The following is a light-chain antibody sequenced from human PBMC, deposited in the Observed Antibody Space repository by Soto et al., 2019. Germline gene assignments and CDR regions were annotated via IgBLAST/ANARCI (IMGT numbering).Light chain of an antibody. CDR3: LQYQSYWT. J-gene: IGKJ1*01. V-gene: IGKV1-5*03. CDR1: QSISRQ. CDR2: QAS. Sequence: DIQMTQSPSTLSASVGGRVSITCRASQSISRQLAWYQQKPGKAPNLLIYQASNLETGVRSRFTGSGSGTEFTLTISSLQTDDLATYYGLQYQSYWTFGQGTKVEVK.